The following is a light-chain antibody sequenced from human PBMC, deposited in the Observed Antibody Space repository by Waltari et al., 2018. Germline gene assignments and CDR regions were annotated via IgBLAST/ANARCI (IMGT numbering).Light chain of an antibody. CDR3: QQSYGTPYRA. Sequence: DIQMTQSPSSLSASVGDRVTITFRASQNISTYLNWYQQKPGKAPKLLIYGASNSQSGVPSRFSGSGSGTDFTLTISSLQPEDFATYFCQQSYGTPYRAFGQGTRLEIK. CDR1: QNISTY. V-gene: IGKV1-39*01. J-gene: IGKJ2*01. CDR2: GAS.